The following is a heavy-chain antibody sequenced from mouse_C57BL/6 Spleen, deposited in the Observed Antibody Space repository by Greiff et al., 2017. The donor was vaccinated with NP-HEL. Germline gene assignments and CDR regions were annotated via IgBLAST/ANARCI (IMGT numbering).Heavy chain of an antibody. CDR2: INPNNGGT. CDR1: GYTFTDYN. CDR3: ARGFDYYGSWDALDY. D-gene: IGHD1-1*01. J-gene: IGHJ4*01. V-gene: IGHV1-22*01. Sequence: SGPELVKPGASVKMSCKASGYTFTDYNMHWVKQSHGKSLEWIGYINPNNGGTSYNQKFKGKATLTVNKSSSTAYMELRSLTSEDSAVYYCARGFDYYGSWDALDYWGQGTSVTVSS.